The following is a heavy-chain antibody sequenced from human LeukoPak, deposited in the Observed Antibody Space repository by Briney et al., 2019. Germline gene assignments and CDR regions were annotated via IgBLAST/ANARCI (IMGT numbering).Heavy chain of an antibody. CDR1: GYTFTSYH. V-gene: IGHV1-2*02. D-gene: IGHD4-17*01. CDR2: INPNSGGT. CDR3: ARGAHGDYYIDY. Sequence: ASVKVSCKASGYTFTSYHMHWVRQAPGQGLEWMGWINPNSGGTNYAQKFQGRVTMTRDTSISTAYMELSRLRSDDTAVYYCARGAHGDYYIDYWGQGTLVTVSS. J-gene: IGHJ4*02.